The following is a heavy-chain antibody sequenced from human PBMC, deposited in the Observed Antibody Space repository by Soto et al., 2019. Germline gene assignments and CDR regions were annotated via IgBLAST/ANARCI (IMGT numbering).Heavy chain of an antibody. CDR3: AKDLRSSSRAFGMDV. V-gene: IGHV3-23*01. D-gene: IGHD6-6*01. Sequence: XGSLKLSCAAAGFPFSSYVMSWVRQAPGKGLEWVSAISGSGGSTYYADSVKGRFTISRDNSKNTLYLQMNSLRAEDTAVYYCAKDLRSSSRAFGMDVWGQGTTVTVSS. CDR1: GFPFSSYV. J-gene: IGHJ6*02. CDR2: ISGSGGST.